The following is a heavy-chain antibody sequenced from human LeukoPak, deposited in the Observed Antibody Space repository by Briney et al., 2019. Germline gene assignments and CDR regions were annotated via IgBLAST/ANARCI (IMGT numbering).Heavy chain of an antibody. CDR3: ARVLRYFDWLLFPQSNYYFDY. CDR1: GGSFSGYY. Sequence: SETLSLTCAVYGGSFSGYYWSWIRQPPGKGLEWIGEINHSGSTNYNPSLKSRVTISVDTSKNQFSLKLSSVTAADTAVYYCARVLRYFDWLLFPQSNYYFDYWGQGTLVTVSS. D-gene: IGHD3-9*01. V-gene: IGHV4-34*01. CDR2: INHSGST. J-gene: IGHJ4*02.